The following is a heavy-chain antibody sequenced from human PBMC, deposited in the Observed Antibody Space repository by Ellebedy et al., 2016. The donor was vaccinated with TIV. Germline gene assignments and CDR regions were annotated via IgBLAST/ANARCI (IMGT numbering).Heavy chain of an antibody. CDR3: ARDWGWGPGRTGLDY. D-gene: IGHD1-1*01. CDR2: ISSDRSNT. J-gene: IGHJ4*02. CDR1: GYRFTSFG. Sequence: AASVKVSCKASGYRFTSFGISWVRQAPGQGLEWMGWISSDRSNTNYAAKFRPRVVMTTDASTNTAYMVLGSLRSDDTAMYYCARDWGWGPGRTGLDYWGQGTLVTVSS. V-gene: IGHV1-18*01.